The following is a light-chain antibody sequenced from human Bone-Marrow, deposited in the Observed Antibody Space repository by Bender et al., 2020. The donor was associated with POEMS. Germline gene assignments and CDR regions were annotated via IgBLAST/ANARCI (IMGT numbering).Light chain of an antibody. J-gene: IGLJ3*02. Sequence: QSALTQPASLSGSPGQSITISCTGTSSDIGNYNLVSWYQQYPGKAPRLVIYEGSERPSGVSSRFSGSKSGNTASLTISGLQAEDEADYYCQSYHSDNWVFGGGTKLTVL. CDR2: EGS. CDR1: SSDIGNYNL. V-gene: IGLV2-23*01. CDR3: QSYHSDNWV.